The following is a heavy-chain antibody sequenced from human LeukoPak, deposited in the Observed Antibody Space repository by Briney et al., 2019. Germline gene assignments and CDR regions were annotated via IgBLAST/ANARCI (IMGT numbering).Heavy chain of an antibody. CDR1: GGSISSYY. V-gene: IGHV4-59*01. Sequence: SETLSLTCTVSGGSISSYYWSWIRQPPGKGLEWVGYIFYSGSTNYNPSLKSRVTISVDTSKNQFSLTLSSVTAADTAVYYCARGKLGMEAFDIWGQGTMVTVSS. CDR3: ARGKLGMEAFDI. J-gene: IGHJ3*02. D-gene: IGHD7-27*01. CDR2: IFYSGST.